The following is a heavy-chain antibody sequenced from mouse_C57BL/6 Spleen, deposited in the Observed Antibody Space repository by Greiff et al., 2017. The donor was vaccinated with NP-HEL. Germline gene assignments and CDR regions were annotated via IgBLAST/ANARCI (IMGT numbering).Heavy chain of an antibody. Sequence: EVQLQQSVAELVRPGASVTLSCTASGFTFTNSYMHWVPQTPEQGLEWIGRIDPANGITKYAPKFQGQATITADTSSNTAYLQLSSLTSEDTAIYYCARKGYYDYDVVDYCCWGKGTTVT. CDR2: IDPANGIT. D-gene: IGHD2-4*01. CDR3: ARKGYYDYDVVDYCC. V-gene: IGHV14-3*01. J-gene: IGHJ4*01. CDR1: GFTFTNSY.